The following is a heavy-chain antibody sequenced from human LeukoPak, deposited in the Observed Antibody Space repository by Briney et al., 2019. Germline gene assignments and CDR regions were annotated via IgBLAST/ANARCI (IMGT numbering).Heavy chain of an antibody. CDR1: GGTFSSYA. Sequence: GASVKVSCKTSGGTFSSYAITWVRQAPGQGLEWMGGIIPIFGTANYAQKFKDRVTVTADQSTSMAYMELSSLRSEDTAVYYCATGGRYYYYYGMDVWGKGTTVTVSS. D-gene: IGHD5-12*01. CDR3: ATGGRYYYYYGMDV. CDR2: IIPIFGTA. V-gene: IGHV1-69*13. J-gene: IGHJ6*04.